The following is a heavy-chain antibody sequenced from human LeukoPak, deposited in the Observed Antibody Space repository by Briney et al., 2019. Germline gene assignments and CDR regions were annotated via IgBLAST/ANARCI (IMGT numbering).Heavy chain of an antibody. CDR3: ARDALSRSSSSTNYFDY. V-gene: IGHV3-21*01. CDR1: GFTFGDCA. CDR2: ISSSSSYI. Sequence: GGSLRLSCTGSGFTFGDCAIIWFRQAPGKGLEWVSSISSSSSYIYYADSVKGRFTISRDNAKNSLYLQMNSLRAEDTAVYYCARDALSRSSSSTNYFDYWGQGTLVTVSS. D-gene: IGHD6-13*01. J-gene: IGHJ4*02.